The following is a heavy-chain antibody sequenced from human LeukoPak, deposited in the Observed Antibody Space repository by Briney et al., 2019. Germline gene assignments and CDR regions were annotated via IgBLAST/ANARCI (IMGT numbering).Heavy chain of an antibody. V-gene: IGHV1-46*01. CDR2: INPSGGST. J-gene: IGHJ5*02. CDR3: ASSGSYKTPLRWFDP. CDR1: GYTFTSYY. D-gene: IGHD1-26*01. Sequence: ASVKVSCKASGYTFTSYYMHWVRQAPGQGLEWMGIINPSGGSTSYAQKFQGRVTMTRDTSTSTVYMELSSLRSEDTAVYYCASSGSYKTPLRWFDPWGQGTLVTVSS.